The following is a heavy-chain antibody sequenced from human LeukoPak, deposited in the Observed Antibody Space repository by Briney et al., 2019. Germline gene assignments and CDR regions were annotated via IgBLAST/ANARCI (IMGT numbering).Heavy chain of an antibody. Sequence: GGSLRLSCAASGFTFSSYAMSWVRQAPGKGLEWVSAISGSGGSTYYAGSVKGRFTISRDNSKNTLYLQMNSLRAEDTAVYYCAKDRGNGYSYGHTFDYWGQGTLVTVSS. CDR1: GFTFSSYA. D-gene: IGHD5-18*01. V-gene: IGHV3-23*01. CDR3: AKDRGNGYSYGHTFDY. J-gene: IGHJ4*02. CDR2: ISGSGGST.